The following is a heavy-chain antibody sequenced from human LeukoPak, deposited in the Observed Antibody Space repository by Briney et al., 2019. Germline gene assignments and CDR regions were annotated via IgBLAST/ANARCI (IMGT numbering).Heavy chain of an antibody. D-gene: IGHD6-13*01. CDR2: IYSGGST. CDR1: GFNVSSNY. CDR3: AKRPGIAATITSFDY. J-gene: IGHJ4*02. V-gene: IGHV3-53*01. Sequence: GGSLRLSCAASGFNVSSNYISWIRQAPGKGLEWVALIYSGGSTNYGDSVKGRFTISRDNSKNTLYLQMNSLRAEDTAVYYCAKRPGIAATITSFDYWGQGTLVTVSS.